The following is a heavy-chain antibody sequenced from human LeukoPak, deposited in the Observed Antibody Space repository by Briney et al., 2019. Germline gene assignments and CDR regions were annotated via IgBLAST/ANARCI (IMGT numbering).Heavy chain of an antibody. V-gene: IGHV1-69*04. Sequence: SVKVSCKASGGTFSSYAISWVRQAPGQGLEWMGRIIPILGIANYAQKFQGRVTITADKSTSTAYMEVSSLRSEDTAVYYCASGSRIRYFAWPHTTGDYWGQGTLVTVSS. CDR1: GGTFSSYA. D-gene: IGHD3-9*01. J-gene: IGHJ4*02. CDR3: ASGSRIRYFAWPHTTGDY. CDR2: IIPILGIA.